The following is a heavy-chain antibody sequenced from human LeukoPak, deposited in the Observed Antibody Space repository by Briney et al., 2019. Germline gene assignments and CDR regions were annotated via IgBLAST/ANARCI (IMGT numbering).Heavy chain of an antibody. CDR3: AREEHISGWYVFDY. Sequence: SETLSLTCTVSGGSISSYYWSWIRQPAGKGLEWIGRIYTSGSTNYNPSLKSRVTMSVDTSKNQFSLKLSSVTAADTALCYCAREEHISGWYVFDYWGQGTLVTVSS. V-gene: IGHV4-4*07. J-gene: IGHJ4*02. CDR1: GGSISSYY. CDR2: IYTSGST. D-gene: IGHD6-19*01.